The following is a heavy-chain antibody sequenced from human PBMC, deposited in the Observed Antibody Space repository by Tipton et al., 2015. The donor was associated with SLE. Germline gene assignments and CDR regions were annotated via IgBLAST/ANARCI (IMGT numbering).Heavy chain of an antibody. CDR1: GFTVSSNY. CDR2: ICSGGST. J-gene: IGHJ4*02. V-gene: IGHV3-53*01. Sequence: SLRLSCAASGFTVSSNYMSWVRQAPGKGLEWVSVICSGGSTYYADSVKGRFTISRDNSKNTLYLQMNSLRAEDTAVYYCARADYSGYDPFDYWGQGTLVTASS. D-gene: IGHD5-12*01. CDR3: ARADYSGYDPFDY.